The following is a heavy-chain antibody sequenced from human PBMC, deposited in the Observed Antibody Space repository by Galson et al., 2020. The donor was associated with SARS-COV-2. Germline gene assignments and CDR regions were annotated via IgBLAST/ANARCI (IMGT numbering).Heavy chain of an antibody. J-gene: IGHJ6*02. Sequence: ASETLSLTCTVSGGSINNYYWSWIRQSPGKGLEWIGNIYSAGNTNYNPSLKSPVTISVDTSKNQFSLKVRSVTAADTAVYYCARHGGFIVRVAAYGMDVWGQGTTVIVSS. CDR3: ARHGGFIVRVAAYGMDV. CDR2: IYSAGNT. CDR1: GGSINNYY. D-gene: IGHD3-10*01. V-gene: IGHV4-59*08.